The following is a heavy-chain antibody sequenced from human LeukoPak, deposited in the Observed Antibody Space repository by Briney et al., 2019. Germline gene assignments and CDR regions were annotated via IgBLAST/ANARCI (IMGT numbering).Heavy chain of an antibody. J-gene: IGHJ4*02. Sequence: PSETLSLTCAVYGGSFSGYYWSWIRQPPGKGLEWIGEINHSGSTNYNPSLKSRVTISVDTSKNQFSLKLSSVTAADTAVYYCAHTGTYYYDRSGYSDYWGQGTLVTVSS. CDR3: AHTGTYYYDRSGYSDY. CDR1: GGSFSGYY. CDR2: INHSGST. V-gene: IGHV4-34*01. D-gene: IGHD3-22*01.